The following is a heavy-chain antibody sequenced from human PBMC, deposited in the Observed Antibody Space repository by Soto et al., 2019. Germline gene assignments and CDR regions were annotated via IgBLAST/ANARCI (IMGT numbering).Heavy chain of an antibody. CDR1: GGSISSYY. CDR2: IYYSGST. J-gene: IGHJ5*02. D-gene: IGHD4-17*01. V-gene: IGHV4-59*01. CDR3: ARGNDYGDYNNWFDP. Sequence: SETLSLTCTVSGGSISSYYWSWIRQPPGKGLEWIGYIYYSGSTNYNPSLKSRVTISVDTSKNQFSLKLSSVTAADTAVYYCARGNDYGDYNNWFDPWGQGTLVTVSS.